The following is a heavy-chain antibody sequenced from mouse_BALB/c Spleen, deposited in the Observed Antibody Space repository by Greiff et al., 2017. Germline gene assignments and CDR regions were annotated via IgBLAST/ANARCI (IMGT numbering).Heavy chain of an antibody. J-gene: IGHJ4*01. D-gene: IGHD3-1*01. CDR3: ARDSSGFYYYAMDY. CDR2: IWAGGST. V-gene: IGHV2-9*02. Sequence: VKLVESGPGLVAPSQSLSITCTVSGFSLTSYGVHWVRQPPGKGLEWLGVIWAGGSTNYNSALMSRLSISKDNSKSQVFLKMNSLQTDDTAMYYCARDSSGFYYYAMDYWGQGTSVTVSS. CDR1: GFSLTSYG.